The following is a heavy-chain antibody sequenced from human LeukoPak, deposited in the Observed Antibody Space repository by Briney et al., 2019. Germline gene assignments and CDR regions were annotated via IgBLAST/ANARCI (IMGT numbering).Heavy chain of an antibody. CDR3: ARGGHCSDVICYSYNAFDI. V-gene: IGHV3-48*03. J-gene: IGHJ3*02. D-gene: IGHD2-15*01. CDR1: GFTFSSYE. Sequence: GGSLRLSCAASGFTFSSYEMNWVRQAPGKGLEWGSYISPSGSSKYYADSVKGRFTISRDNVKNSLYLQMNNLRPEDTAVYYCARGGHCSDVICYSYNAFDIWGQGTMVTVSS. CDR2: ISPSGSSK.